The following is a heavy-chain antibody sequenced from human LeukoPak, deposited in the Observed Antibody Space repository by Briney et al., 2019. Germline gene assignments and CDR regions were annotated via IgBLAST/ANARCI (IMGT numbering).Heavy chain of an antibody. CDR3: ARDLAAAGTGDWFDS. CDR1: GGSISSSSYY. Sequence: PSETLSLTCTVSGGSISSSSYYWGWIRQPPGKGLEWIGSISYRGSTYYNPSLKSRVTISVDTSKNQFSLKVSSVTAADTAVYYCARDLAAAGTGDWFDSWGQGTLVTVSS. D-gene: IGHD6-13*01. J-gene: IGHJ5*01. CDR2: ISYRGST. V-gene: IGHV4-39*07.